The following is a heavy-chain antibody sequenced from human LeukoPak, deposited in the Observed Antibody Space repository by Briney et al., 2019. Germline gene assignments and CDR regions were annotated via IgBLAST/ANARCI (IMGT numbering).Heavy chain of an antibody. CDR2: IYYRGST. Sequence: SETLSLTCTVSGGSISSYYWSWIRQPPGKGLEWIGYIYYRGSTNYNPSLKSRVTISVETSKDQFSLKLSSVTAADTAVYYCAGEIAATNWFDPWGQGTLVTVSS. CDR3: AGEIAATNWFDP. J-gene: IGHJ5*02. CDR1: GGSISSYY. D-gene: IGHD6-13*01. V-gene: IGHV4-59*01.